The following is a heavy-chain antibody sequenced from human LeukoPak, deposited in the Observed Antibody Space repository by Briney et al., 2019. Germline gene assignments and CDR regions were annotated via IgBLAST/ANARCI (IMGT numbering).Heavy chain of an antibody. CDR1: GGSISIYY. CDR3: ARDGLHYENNWFDP. D-gene: IGHD3-3*01. CDR2: INTSGST. V-gene: IGHV4-4*07. Sequence: PSETLSLTCTVSGGSISIYYWSWIRQPAGKGLEWIGRINTSGSTKYSPSLKSRVTMSVDTSKNQFSLKLKLNSVTAADTAVYYCARDGLHYENNWFDPWGQGTLVTVSS. J-gene: IGHJ5*02.